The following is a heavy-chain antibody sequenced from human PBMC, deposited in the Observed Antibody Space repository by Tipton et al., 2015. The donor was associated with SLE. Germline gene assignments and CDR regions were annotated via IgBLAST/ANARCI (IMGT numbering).Heavy chain of an antibody. D-gene: IGHD3-22*01. Sequence: GLVKPSETLSLTCAVSGYSISSGYYWGWIRQPPGKGLEWIGSIYHSGSTYYNPSLKSRVTISVDTSKNQFSLKLSSVTAADTAVYYCARDGMVVVIPYAFDIWGQGTMVTVSS. CDR2: IYHSGST. CDR3: ARDGMVVVIPYAFDI. V-gene: IGHV4-38-2*02. CDR1: GYSISSGYY. J-gene: IGHJ3*02.